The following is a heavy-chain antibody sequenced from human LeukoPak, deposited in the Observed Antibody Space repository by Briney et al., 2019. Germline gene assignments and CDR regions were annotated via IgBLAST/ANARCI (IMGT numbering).Heavy chain of an antibody. J-gene: IGHJ4*02. CDR2: IYYSGST. Sequence: SETLSLTCTVSGGSITGYYWSWIRQPSGKGLEWIGYIYYSGSTSYNPSLKSRVTISVDTSKNQFSLKLSSVTAADTAVYYCARGQYYFDYWGQGTLVIVSS. CDR3: ARGQYYFDY. CDR1: GGSITGYY. V-gene: IGHV4-59*08.